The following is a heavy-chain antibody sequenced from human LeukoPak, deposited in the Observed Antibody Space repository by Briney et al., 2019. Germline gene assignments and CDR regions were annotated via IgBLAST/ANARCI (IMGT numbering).Heavy chain of an antibody. CDR3: AKAPSGYCSSTSCYRYYYMDV. Sequence: PGGSLRLSCAASGFTFSSYAMSWVRQAPGKGLEWVSAISGSGGSTYYADSVKGRFTISRDNSKNTLYLQMNSLRAEDTAVYYCAKAPSGYCSSTSCYRYYYMDVWGKGTTVTVSS. V-gene: IGHV3-23*01. D-gene: IGHD2-2*02. J-gene: IGHJ6*03. CDR2: ISGSGGST. CDR1: GFTFSSYA.